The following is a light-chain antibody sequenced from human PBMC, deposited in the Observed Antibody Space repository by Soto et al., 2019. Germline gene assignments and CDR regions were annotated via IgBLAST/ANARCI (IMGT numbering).Light chain of an antibody. Sequence: EIVLTQSPGTLSLSPGERATLSCRTSQSVTSSFLAWYQQKPGQAPSLFIYGASSRATGIPDRFSGSGSGTDFTLTISRLEPEDFAVYYCQQYGSLPATFGGGTKVEIK. J-gene: IGKJ4*01. CDR3: QQYGSLPAT. V-gene: IGKV3-20*01. CDR1: QSVTSSF. CDR2: GAS.